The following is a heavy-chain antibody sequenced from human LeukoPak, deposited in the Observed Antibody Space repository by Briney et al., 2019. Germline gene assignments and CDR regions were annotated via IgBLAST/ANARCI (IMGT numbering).Heavy chain of an antibody. CDR3: ATAKTEYYDYVWGFRSAFDI. Sequence: ASVKVSCKASGYTFTGYYMHWVRQAPGQGLEWMGWINPNSGGTNYAQKFQGRVTMTRDTSISTAYMELSRLRSDDTAVYYCATAKTEYYDYVWGFRSAFDIWGQGTMVTVSS. V-gene: IGHV1-2*02. CDR2: INPNSGGT. CDR1: GYTFTGYY. J-gene: IGHJ3*02. D-gene: IGHD3-16*01.